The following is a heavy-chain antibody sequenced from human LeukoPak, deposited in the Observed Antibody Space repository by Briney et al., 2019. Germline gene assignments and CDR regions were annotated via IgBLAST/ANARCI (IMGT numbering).Heavy chain of an antibody. CDR3: ARQGSPSITIFGVVIIPHWYFDL. CDR1: GGSISSSSYY. V-gene: IGHV4-39*01. CDR2: IYYSGST. Sequence: SETLSLTCTVSGGSISSSSYYWGWTRRPPGKGLEWIVSIYYSGSTYYNPSLKSRVTISVDTSKNQFSLKLSSVTAADTAVYYCARQGSPSITIFGVVIIPHWYFDLWGRGTLVTVSS. J-gene: IGHJ2*01. D-gene: IGHD3-3*01.